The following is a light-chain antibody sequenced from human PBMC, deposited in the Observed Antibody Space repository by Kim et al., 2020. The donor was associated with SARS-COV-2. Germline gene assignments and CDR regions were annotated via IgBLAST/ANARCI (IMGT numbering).Light chain of an antibody. Sequence: EIVLTQSPATLSLSPGERATLSCRASHSVSNFLAWYQHKPGQAPRLLIYDASTRATGIPARFSGSGSGTDFTLTISSLEPEDSAVYYWQQRSTWPPYSCGRGTKLEI. V-gene: IGKV3-11*01. CDR3: QQRSTWPPYS. J-gene: IGKJ2*01. CDR2: DAS. CDR1: HSVSNF.